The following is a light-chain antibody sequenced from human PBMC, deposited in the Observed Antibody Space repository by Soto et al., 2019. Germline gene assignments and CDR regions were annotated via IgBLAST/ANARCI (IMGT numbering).Light chain of an antibody. V-gene: IGLV2-14*03. CDR3: SSYASSSTLA. CDR1: SGDIGGYNY. Sequence: QSALTQPASVSGSPGQSITISCTGTSGDIGGYNYVSWYQQHPGKAPKLMIFDVTNRPSGISSRFSGSKSGNTASLTISGLQGEDEADYYCSSYASSSTLAFGGGTKLTVL. J-gene: IGLJ2*01. CDR2: DVT.